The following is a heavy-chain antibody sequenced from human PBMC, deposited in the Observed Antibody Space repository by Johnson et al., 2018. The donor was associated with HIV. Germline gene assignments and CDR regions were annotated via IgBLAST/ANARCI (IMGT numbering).Heavy chain of an antibody. D-gene: IGHD3-22*01. Sequence: QVQLVASGGGLVKHGGSLRLSCVGSRFTFSDHYMRWVRQAPGKGLEWVSFISSSGSTIHYSDSVKGRFTISRDNAKNSLYLQMNSLRAEDTAVYFCVRDRGTVVIWSDAFDMWGQGTMVTVSS. CDR1: RFTFSDHY. V-gene: IGHV3-11*04. CDR3: VRDRGTVVIWSDAFDM. CDR2: ISSSGSTI. J-gene: IGHJ3*02.